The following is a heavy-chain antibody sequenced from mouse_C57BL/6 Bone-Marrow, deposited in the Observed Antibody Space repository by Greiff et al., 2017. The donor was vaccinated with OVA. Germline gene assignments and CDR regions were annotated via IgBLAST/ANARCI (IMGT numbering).Heavy chain of an antibody. CDR2: IYPRSGNT. Sequence: VKLMESGAELARPGASVKLSCKASGYTFTSYGISWVKQRTGQGLEWIGEIYPRSGNTYYNEKFKGKATLTADKSSSTAYMELRSLTSEDSAVYFCANDDGTREWYFDVWGTGTTVTVSS. V-gene: IGHV1-81*01. J-gene: IGHJ1*03. CDR3: ANDDGTREWYFDV. D-gene: IGHD2-12*01. CDR1: GYTFTSYG.